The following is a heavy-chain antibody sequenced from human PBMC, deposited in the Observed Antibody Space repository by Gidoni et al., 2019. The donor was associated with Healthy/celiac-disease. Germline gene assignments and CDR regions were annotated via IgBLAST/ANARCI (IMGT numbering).Heavy chain of an antibody. CDR1: GGSFSGYY. J-gene: IGHJ6*02. V-gene: IGHV4-34*01. D-gene: IGHD1-20*01. CDR2: INHSGST. Sequence: QVQLQQWGAGLLKPSETLSLTGAVYGGSFSGYYWSWIRQPPGKGLEWIGAINHSGSTNYNPYLKSRVTISVDTSKTQFSLKLSSVTAADTAVYYCARSSRYNWNYYYYGMDVWGQGTTVTVSS. CDR3: ARSSRYNWNYYYYGMDV.